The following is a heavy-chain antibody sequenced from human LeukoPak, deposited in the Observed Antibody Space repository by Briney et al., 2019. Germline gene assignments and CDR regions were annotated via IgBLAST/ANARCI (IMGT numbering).Heavy chain of an antibody. CDR3: AKSHSVEQRGYFDY. CDR2: IANSGGST. J-gene: IGHJ4*02. CDR1: GFTFTTYA. D-gene: IGHD1/OR15-1a*01. Sequence: HTGGSLRLSCAASGFTFTTYAMSWVRQAPGKGLEWVSTIANSGGSTYYADSVKGRFTISRDNSKNTLYLQVNSLRAEDMAVYYCAKSHSVEQRGYFDYWGQGTLVTVSS. V-gene: IGHV3-23*01.